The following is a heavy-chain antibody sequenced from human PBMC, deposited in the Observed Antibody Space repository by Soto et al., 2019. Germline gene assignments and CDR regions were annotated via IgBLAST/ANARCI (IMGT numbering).Heavy chain of an antibody. CDR1: GYTFTSYA. CDR2: INAGNGNT. J-gene: IGHJ4*02. D-gene: IGHD2-21*02. V-gene: IGHV1-3*05. CDR3: ARSIVVVTALAY. Sequence: QVQLVQSGAEEKKPGASVKVSCKASGYTFTSYAMHWVRQAPGQRLEWMGWINAGNGNTKYSQKFQGRVTITRDTSASTAYMELSSLRSEDTAVYYCARSIVVVTALAYGGQGTLVTVSS.